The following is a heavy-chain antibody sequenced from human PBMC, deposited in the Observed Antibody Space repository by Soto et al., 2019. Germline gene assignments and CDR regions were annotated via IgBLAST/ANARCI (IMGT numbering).Heavy chain of an antibody. CDR3: AKVVGYYYGSGSYYGDY. D-gene: IGHD3-10*01. CDR2: ISGSGGST. Sequence: GGSLRLSCAASGFTFSSYAMSWVRQAPGKGLEWVSAISGSGGSTYYADSVKGRFTISRDNSKNTLYLQMNSLRAEDTAVYYCAKVVGYYYGSGSYYGDYWGQGTLVTVSS. V-gene: IGHV3-23*01. J-gene: IGHJ4*02. CDR1: GFTFSSYA.